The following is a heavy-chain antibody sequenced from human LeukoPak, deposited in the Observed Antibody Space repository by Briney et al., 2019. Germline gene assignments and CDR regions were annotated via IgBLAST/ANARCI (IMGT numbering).Heavy chain of an antibody. CDR2: INSDGSST. CDR1: GFTFRSYW. Sequence: GGSLRLSCAASGFTFRSYWMHWVRQAPGKGLVWVSRINSDGSSTSYADSVKGRFTISRDNAKNTLYLQMNSLRAEDTAVYYCARERDCSSTSCYAPYGSGSLNYWGQGTLVTVSS. V-gene: IGHV3-74*01. J-gene: IGHJ4*02. D-gene: IGHD2-2*01. CDR3: ARERDCSSTSCYAPYGSGSLNY.